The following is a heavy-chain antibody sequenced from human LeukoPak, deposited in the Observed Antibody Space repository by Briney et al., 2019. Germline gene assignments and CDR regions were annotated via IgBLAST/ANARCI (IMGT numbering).Heavy chain of an antibody. CDR3: ARDPGIQLWSNFYYYYMDV. V-gene: IGHV4-39*07. Sequence: PSETLSLTCTVSGGSISSSSYYWGWIRQPPGKGLEWIGSIYYSGSTYYNPPLKSRVTISVDTSKNQFSLKLSSVTAADTAVYYCARDPGIQLWSNFYYYYMDVWGKGTTVTVSS. J-gene: IGHJ6*03. CDR1: GGSISSSSYY. CDR2: IYYSGST. D-gene: IGHD5-18*01.